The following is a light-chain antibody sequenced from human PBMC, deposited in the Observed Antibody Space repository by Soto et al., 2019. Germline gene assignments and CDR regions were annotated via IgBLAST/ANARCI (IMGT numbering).Light chain of an antibody. CDR3: SSYSSSSTLV. CDR2: AVT. J-gene: IGLJ2*01. Sequence: QSVLTQPASVSGSPGQSITISCTGSDNDVGNYNFVSWYQQPPGKAPKLIMYAVTSRPSGISDRFSGSKSGNTASLTISGLRIEDEADYYCSSYSSSSTLVFGGGTQLTVL. V-gene: IGLV2-14*03. CDR1: DNDVGNYNF.